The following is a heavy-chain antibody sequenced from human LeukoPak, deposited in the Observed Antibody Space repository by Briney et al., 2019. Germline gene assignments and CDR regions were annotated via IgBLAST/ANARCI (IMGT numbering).Heavy chain of an antibody. CDR1: GGTFSSYA. D-gene: IGHD6-13*01. CDR3: AREAASRFDP. Sequence: GSSVKVSCKASGGTFSSYAISWVRQAPGQGLEWMGRIIPILGIANYEQKFQGRGTITAEKSTSTAYLELSSLRSEDTAVYYCAREAASRFDPWGQGTLVPVSS. V-gene: IGHV1-69*04. CDR2: IIPILGIA. J-gene: IGHJ5*02.